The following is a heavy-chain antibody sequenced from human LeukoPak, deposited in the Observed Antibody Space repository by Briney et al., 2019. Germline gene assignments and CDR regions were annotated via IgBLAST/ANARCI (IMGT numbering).Heavy chain of an antibody. Sequence: PSETLSLTCTVSGGSISSGDYYWSWIRQPPGKGLEWFGYIYYSGSTYYNPSLKSRVTISVDTSKNQFSLKLSSVTAADTAVYYCAREPARNSGYDYGIDYWGQGTLVTVSS. CDR3: AREPARNSGYDYGIDY. CDR1: GGSISSGDYY. V-gene: IGHV4-30-4*01. J-gene: IGHJ4*02. D-gene: IGHD5-12*01. CDR2: IYYSGST.